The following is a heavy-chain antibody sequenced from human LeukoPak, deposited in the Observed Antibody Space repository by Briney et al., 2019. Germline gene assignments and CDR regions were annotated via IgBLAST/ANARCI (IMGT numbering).Heavy chain of an antibody. D-gene: IGHD3-22*01. CDR3: ARGKSYYYDSSGYYPYYFDY. V-gene: IGHV4-34*01. CDR2: INHSGST. Sequence: SETLSLTCAVYGGSFSGYYWSWIRQPPGKGLEWIGEINHSGSTNYNPSLKSRVTISVDTSKNQFSLKLSSVTAADTAVYYCARGKSYYYDSSGYYPYYFDYWGQGTLVTVSS. CDR1: GGSFSGYY. J-gene: IGHJ4*02.